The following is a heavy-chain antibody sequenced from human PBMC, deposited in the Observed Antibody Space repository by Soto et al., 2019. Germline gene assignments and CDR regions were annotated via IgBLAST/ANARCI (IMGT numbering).Heavy chain of an antibody. CDR1: GFTFSSYW. V-gene: IGHV3-7*05. Sequence: GGSLRLSCAASGFTFSSYWMSWVRQAPGKGLEWVANIKQDGSEKYYVDSVKGRFTISRDNAKNSLYLQMNSLRAEDTAVYYCASTASYGSGPIDYWGQGTLVTVSS. D-gene: IGHD3-10*01. CDR3: ASTASYGSGPIDY. CDR2: IKQDGSEK. J-gene: IGHJ4*02.